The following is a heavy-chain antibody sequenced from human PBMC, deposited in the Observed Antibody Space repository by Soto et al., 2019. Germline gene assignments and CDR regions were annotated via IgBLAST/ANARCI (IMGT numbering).Heavy chain of an antibody. Sequence: GGSLRLSCAASGFTFSGSAMHWVRQASGKGLEWVGRIRSKANSYATAYAASVKGRFTISRDDSKNTAYLQMNSLKTEDTAVYYCTAALLIAAAGTVPDHFDYWGQGTLVTVSS. CDR3: TAALLIAAAGTVPDHFDY. V-gene: IGHV3-73*01. J-gene: IGHJ4*02. D-gene: IGHD6-13*01. CDR1: GFTFSGSA. CDR2: IRSKANSYAT.